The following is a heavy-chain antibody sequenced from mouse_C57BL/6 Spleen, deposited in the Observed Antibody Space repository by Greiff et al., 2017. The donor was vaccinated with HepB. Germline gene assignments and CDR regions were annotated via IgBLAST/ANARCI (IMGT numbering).Heavy chain of an antibody. Sequence: EVQLQESGPGLVKPSQSLSLTCSVTGYSITSGYYWNWIRQFPGNKLEWMGYISYDGSNNYNPSLKNRISITRDTSKNQFFLKLNSVTTEDTATYYCARDYYGSRYAMDYWGQGTSVTVSS. CDR3: ARDYYGSRYAMDY. D-gene: IGHD1-1*01. J-gene: IGHJ4*01. CDR1: GYSITSGYY. V-gene: IGHV3-6*01. CDR2: ISYDGSN.